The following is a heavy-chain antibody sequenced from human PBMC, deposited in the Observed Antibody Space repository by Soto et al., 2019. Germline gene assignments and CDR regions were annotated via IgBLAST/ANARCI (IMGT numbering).Heavy chain of an antibody. CDR3: ASATSPASEFDP. Sequence: QMQLVQSGAEVKKTGSSVKVSCKASGYTFTYRYLHWVRQAPGQALEWMGWITPFNGNTNYAQKFQDRVTITRDRSMSTAYMELSSLRSEDTAMYYCASATSPASEFDPWGQGTLVTVSS. V-gene: IGHV1-45*02. J-gene: IGHJ5*02. D-gene: IGHD6-6*01. CDR1: GYTFTYRY. CDR2: ITPFNGNT.